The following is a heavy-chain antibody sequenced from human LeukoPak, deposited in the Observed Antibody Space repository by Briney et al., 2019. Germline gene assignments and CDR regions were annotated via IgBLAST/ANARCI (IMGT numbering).Heavy chain of an antibody. CDR2: ISSSSSYI. D-gene: IGHD6-6*01. V-gene: IGHV3-21*01. Sequence: GGSLRLSCAASGFTFSSYSMNWVRHAPGKGLEWVSSISSSSSYIYYADSVKGRFTISRDNAKNSLYLQMNSLRAEDTAVYYCLAAPFHFLWFDPWGQGTLVTVSS. CDR1: GFTFSSYS. J-gene: IGHJ5*02. CDR3: LAAPFHFLWFDP.